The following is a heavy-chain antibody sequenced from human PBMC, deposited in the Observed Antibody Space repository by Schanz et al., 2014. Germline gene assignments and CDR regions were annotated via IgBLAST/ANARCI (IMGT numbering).Heavy chain of an antibody. CDR3: ARSPNRGISHYYYYGMDV. CDR2: IKKDGSEK. CDR1: GFSFVDAW. J-gene: IGHJ6*02. V-gene: IGHV3-7*03. D-gene: IGHD3-10*01. Sequence: EVQVVESGGGLVQPGGSLRLSCAASGFSFVDAWMSWVRQAPGRGLEWVATIKKDGSEKYNVDAVKGRFTISRHSFKNTLYLQLNSLRAEDTAVYYCARSPNRGISHYYYYGMDVWGQGTTVTVSS.